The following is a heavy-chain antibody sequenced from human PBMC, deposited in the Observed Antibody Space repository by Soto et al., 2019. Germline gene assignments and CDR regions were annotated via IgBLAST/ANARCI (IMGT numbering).Heavy chain of an antibody. CDR2: IYYSGST. V-gene: IGHV4-31*03. CDR3: ARGSGYDAVFGMYV. Sequence: SETLSLTCTVSGGSISSSSYYWGWVRQPPGKGLEWIGYIYYSGSTYYNPSLKSRVTISVDTSKNQFSLKLSSVTAADTAVYYCARGSGYDAVFGMYVWGQGTTVTVSS. D-gene: IGHD5-12*01. J-gene: IGHJ6*02. CDR1: GGSISSSSYY.